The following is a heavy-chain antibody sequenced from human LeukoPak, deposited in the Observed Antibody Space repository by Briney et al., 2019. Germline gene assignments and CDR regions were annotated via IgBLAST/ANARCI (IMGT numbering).Heavy chain of an antibody. CDR1: GFTFSSYE. CDR2: ISSSGSTI. V-gene: IGHV3-48*03. Sequence: GGSLRLSCAASGFTFSSYEMNWVRQAPGKGLEWVAYISSSGSTIYYADSVKGRFTISRDNAKNSLYLQMNSLTAEDTAVYYCARDEWYSSSWFPCDYWGQGTLVAVSS. J-gene: IGHJ4*02. D-gene: IGHD6-13*01. CDR3: ARDEWYSSSWFPCDY.